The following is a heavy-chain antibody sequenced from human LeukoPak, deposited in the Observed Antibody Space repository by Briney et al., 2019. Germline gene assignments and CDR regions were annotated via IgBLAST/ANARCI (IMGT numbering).Heavy chain of an antibody. Sequence: ASVKVSCKASGYTFTSYDINWVRQATGQGLEWMGWMNPNSGNTGYAQKFQGRVTMTRNTSISTAYMELSSLGSEDTAVYYCARSIAAAGSIYYYYYMDVWGKGTTVTISS. D-gene: IGHD6-13*01. CDR1: GYTFTSYD. V-gene: IGHV1-8*01. CDR3: ARSIAAAGSIYYYYYMDV. CDR2: MNPNSGNT. J-gene: IGHJ6*03.